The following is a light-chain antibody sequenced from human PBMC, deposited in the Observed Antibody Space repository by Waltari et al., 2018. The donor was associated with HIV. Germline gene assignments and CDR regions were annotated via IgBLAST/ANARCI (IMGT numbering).Light chain of an antibody. CDR2: EVS. V-gene: IGLV2-14*01. CDR1: SSDVGGYNY. CDR3: SSYTSSSTLV. J-gene: IGLJ2*01. Sequence: QSALTQPASVSGSPGQSITISCTGTSSDVGGYNYVSWYPQHPGKAPKLIIYEVSNRPSGVSNRFSGSKSGNTASLTISGLQAEDEADYYCSSYTSSSTLVFGGGTKLTVL.